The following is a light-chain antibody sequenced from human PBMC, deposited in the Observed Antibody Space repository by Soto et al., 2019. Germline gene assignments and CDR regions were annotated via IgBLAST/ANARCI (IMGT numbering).Light chain of an antibody. CDR1: QSVSSSY. Sequence: EIVLTQSPGTLSLSPGERATLSCRASQSVSSSYLAWYQQKPGQTPRLLIYGASSRATGIPDRFSGSGSGTDFTLTISRLEPEDCAVDYCQQFGNSPYTFGQGTKLDIK. CDR2: GAS. CDR3: QQFGNSPYT. V-gene: IGKV3-20*01. J-gene: IGKJ2*01.